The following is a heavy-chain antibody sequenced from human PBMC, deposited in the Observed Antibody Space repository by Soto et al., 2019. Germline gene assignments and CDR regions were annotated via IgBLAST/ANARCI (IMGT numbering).Heavy chain of an antibody. V-gene: IGHV1-8*02. J-gene: IGHJ6*02. D-gene: IGHD6-13*01. Sequence: ASVKVSCKASGYDLTAYDINWVRQASGQGLEWMGWMNPINGATGSARRFQGRVSMTRNTATGTAYLELTSLRSDDSAVYYCGRGPSPRAPAGGTPYYYAMDVWGQGTTVTVSS. CDR3: GRGPSPRAPAGGTPYYYAMDV. CDR1: GYDLTAYD. CDR2: MNPINGAT.